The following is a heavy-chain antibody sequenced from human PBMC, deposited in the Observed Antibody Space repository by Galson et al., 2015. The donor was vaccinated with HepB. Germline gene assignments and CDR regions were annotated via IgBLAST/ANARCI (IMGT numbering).Heavy chain of an antibody. CDR1: GFTFSSYA. D-gene: IGHD4-11*01. CDR3: AKMTTAMTDAFDI. J-gene: IGHJ3*02. V-gene: IGHV3-23*01. Sequence: LRLSCAASGFTFSSYAMSWVRQAPGKGLEWVSAIRGSGGSTYYADSVKGRFTISRDNSKNTLYLQMNSLRAEDTAVYYCAKMTTAMTDAFDIWGQGTMVTVSS. CDR2: IRGSGGST.